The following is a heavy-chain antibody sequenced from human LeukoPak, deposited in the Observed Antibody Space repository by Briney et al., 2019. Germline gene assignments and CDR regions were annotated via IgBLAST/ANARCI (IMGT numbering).Heavy chain of an antibody. CDR3: AREDYYDSSGYAHFDY. D-gene: IGHD3-22*01. Sequence: SETLSLTCTVSGGSISSYYWSWLRQPPGKGLEWIGYIYYSGSTNYNPSLKSRVTISVDTSKNQFSLKLSSVTAADTAVYYCAREDYYDSSGYAHFDYWGQGTLVTVSS. J-gene: IGHJ4*02. CDR2: IYYSGST. V-gene: IGHV4-59*12. CDR1: GGSISSYY.